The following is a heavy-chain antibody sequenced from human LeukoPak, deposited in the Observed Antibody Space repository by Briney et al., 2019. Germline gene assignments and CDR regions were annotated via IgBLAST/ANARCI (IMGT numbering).Heavy chain of an antibody. CDR3: ASYLVGATYYFDY. Sequence: ASVNVSCKASGGTFSSYAISWVRQAPGQGLEWMGGIIPIFGTANYAQKFQGRVTITADESTSTAYMELSSLRSEDTAVYYCASYLVGATYYFDYWGQGTLVTVSS. D-gene: IGHD1-26*01. J-gene: IGHJ4*02. CDR1: GGTFSSYA. V-gene: IGHV1-69*13. CDR2: IIPIFGTA.